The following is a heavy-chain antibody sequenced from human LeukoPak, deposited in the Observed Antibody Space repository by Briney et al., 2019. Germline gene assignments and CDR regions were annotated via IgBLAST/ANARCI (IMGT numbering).Heavy chain of an antibody. CDR1: GFTFSNCG. CDR3: AKDRETTASGTFDY. D-gene: IGHD1-14*01. V-gene: IGHV3-30*18. Sequence: PGGSLRLSCAASGFTFSNCGMHCVRQAPGKGLEWVAGISEDGINKYYADSVKGRFTISRDNSNNTLFLQMNSLRAEDTAVYYCAKDRETTASGTFDYWGQGALVTVSS. CDR2: ISEDGINK. J-gene: IGHJ4*02.